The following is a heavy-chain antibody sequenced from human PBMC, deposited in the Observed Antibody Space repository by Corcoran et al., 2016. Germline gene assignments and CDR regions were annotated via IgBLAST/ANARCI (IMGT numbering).Heavy chain of an antibody. Sequence: QVQLQESGPGLLKPSETLSLTCTVSGYSIRTGYHWGWIRQPPGKGLEWIGNIYRNGDTYYNTSLKSRVTMSVDTSKNQFSLRLTSVTAADTAVYFCARVDWVFDYWGQGTLVIVSS. V-gene: IGHV4-38-2*02. CDR1: GYSIRTGYH. CDR3: ARVDWVFDY. J-gene: IGHJ4*02. CDR2: IYRNGDT. D-gene: IGHD3-9*01.